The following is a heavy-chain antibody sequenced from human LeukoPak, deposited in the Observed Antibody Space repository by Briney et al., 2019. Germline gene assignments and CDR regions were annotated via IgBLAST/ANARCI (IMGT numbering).Heavy chain of an antibody. V-gene: IGHV3-7*01. CDR2: IKQDGSEK. J-gene: IGHJ4*02. D-gene: IGHD3-22*01. CDR3: ARGGVGSGYSYY. CDR1: GFTFSAYW. Sequence: QTGGSLRLSCAASGFTFSAYWMSWVRQAPGKGLEWVANIKQDGSEKDYVDFVKGRFTISRDNAKNSLYLQMNSLRAEDTAVYYCARGGVGSGYSYYWGQGTLVTVSS.